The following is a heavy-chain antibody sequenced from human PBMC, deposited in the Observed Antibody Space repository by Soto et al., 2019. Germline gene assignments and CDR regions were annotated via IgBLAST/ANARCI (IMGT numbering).Heavy chain of an antibody. D-gene: IGHD6-13*01. V-gene: IGHV3-30*18. J-gene: IGHJ6*02. Sequence: ESGGGVVQPGRSLRLSCAASGFTFSSYGMHWVRQAPGKGLEWVAVISYDGSNKYYADSVKGRFTISRDNSKNTLYLQMNSLRAEDTAVYYCAKAGSYSSSYYYYGMDVWGQGTTVTVSS. CDR1: GFTFSSYG. CDR3: AKAGSYSSSYYYYGMDV. CDR2: ISYDGSNK.